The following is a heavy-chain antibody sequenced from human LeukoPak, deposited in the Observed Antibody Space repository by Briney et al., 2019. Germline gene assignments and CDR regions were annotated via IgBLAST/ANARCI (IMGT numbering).Heavy chain of an antibody. CDR2: IYYSGST. Sequence: SETLSLTCTVSGGSISSYYWSWIRQPPGKGLEWIGYIYYSGSTNYNPSFKSRVTISVDTSKNQFSLKLSSVTAADTAVYYCARCDSSGYREFDYWGQGTLVTVSS. CDR1: GGSISSYY. D-gene: IGHD3-22*01. J-gene: IGHJ4*02. CDR3: ARCDSSGYREFDY. V-gene: IGHV4-59*01.